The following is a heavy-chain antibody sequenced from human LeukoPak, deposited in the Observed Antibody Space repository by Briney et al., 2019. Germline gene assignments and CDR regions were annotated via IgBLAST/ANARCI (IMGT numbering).Heavy chain of an antibody. Sequence: GGSLRLSCAASGFTFSSYSMNWVRQAPGKGLEWVSSISSSSSYIYYADSVKGRFTISRDNAKNSLYLQMNSLGAEDTAVYYCARSQTSYSPFDYWGQGTLVTVSS. J-gene: IGHJ4*02. D-gene: IGHD1-26*01. CDR1: GFTFSSYS. V-gene: IGHV3-21*01. CDR3: ARSQTSYSPFDY. CDR2: ISSSSSYI.